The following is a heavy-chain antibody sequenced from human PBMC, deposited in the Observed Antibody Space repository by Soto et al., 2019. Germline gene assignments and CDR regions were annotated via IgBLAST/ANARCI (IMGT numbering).Heavy chain of an antibody. CDR2: ISYDGSNK. CDR1: GFTFSSYG. Sequence: QVQLVESGGGVVQPGRSLRLSCAASGFTFSSYGMHWVRQAPGKGLEWVAVISYDGSNKYYADSLKGRFTISRDNSKNTLYLQMNSLRAEDTAVYYCAKDMDSSSSFVVYYYYGMDVWGQGTTVTVSS. CDR3: AKDMDSSSSFVVYYYYGMDV. V-gene: IGHV3-30*18. D-gene: IGHD6-6*01. J-gene: IGHJ6*02.